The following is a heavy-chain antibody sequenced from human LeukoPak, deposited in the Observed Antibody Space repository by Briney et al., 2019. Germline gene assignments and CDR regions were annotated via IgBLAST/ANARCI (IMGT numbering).Heavy chain of an antibody. Sequence: PGGSLRLSCAASGFTFSSYWMHWVRQAPGKGLEWVSAISGSGGSTYYADSVKGRFTISRDNSKNTLYLQMNSLRAEDTAVYYCAKDLGYSSGWDFDYWGQGTLVTVSS. CDR1: GFTFSSYW. CDR3: AKDLGYSSGWDFDY. D-gene: IGHD6-19*01. V-gene: IGHV3-23*01. CDR2: ISGSGGST. J-gene: IGHJ4*02.